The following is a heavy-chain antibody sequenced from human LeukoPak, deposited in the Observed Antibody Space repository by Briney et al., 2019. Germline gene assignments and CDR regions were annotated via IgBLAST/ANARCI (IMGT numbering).Heavy chain of an antibody. CDR1: GYTFTSYG. CDR2: ISAYNGNT. CDR3: ARRLWFGASTNWFDP. Sequence: ASVKVSCKASGYTFTSYGISWVRQAPGQGLEWMGWISAYNGNTNYAQKLQGRVTMTTDTSTSTAYMELRSLRSDDTAVYYCARRLWFGASTNWFDPWGQGTLVTVSS. V-gene: IGHV1-18*01. D-gene: IGHD3-10*01. J-gene: IGHJ5*02.